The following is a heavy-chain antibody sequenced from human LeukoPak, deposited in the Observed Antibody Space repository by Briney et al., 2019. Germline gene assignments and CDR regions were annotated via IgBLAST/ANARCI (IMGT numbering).Heavy chain of an antibody. CDR1: GFTFSGYT. CDR2: ISSDGTSK. V-gene: IGHV3-30-3*01. D-gene: IGHD2-21*01. J-gene: IGHJ6*02. CDR3: AREYSPYDSYYGMDV. Sequence: GGSLRLSCAASGFTFSGYTMHWVRQAPGKGLEWVAVISSDGTSKYYADSVRGRFTISRDNSKNTLYLQMNSLKTEDTAVYYCAREYSPYDSYYGMDVWGQGTTVTVS.